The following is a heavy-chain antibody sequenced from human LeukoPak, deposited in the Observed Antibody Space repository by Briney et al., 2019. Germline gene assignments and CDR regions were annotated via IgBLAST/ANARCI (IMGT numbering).Heavy chain of an antibody. V-gene: IGHV4-59*01. CDR3: ARAGTRVAATYLLKYIFDY. J-gene: IGHJ4*02. D-gene: IGHD2-15*01. Sequence: SATLSLTRTVSGGSISSYYWSWIRQPPGEGLEWIGYIYYSGSTNYNPSLKSRVTISVDTSKNQFSLKLSSVTAAGTAVYYCARAGTRVAATYLLKYIFDYWGQGTLVTVSS. CDR2: IYYSGST. CDR1: GGSISSYY.